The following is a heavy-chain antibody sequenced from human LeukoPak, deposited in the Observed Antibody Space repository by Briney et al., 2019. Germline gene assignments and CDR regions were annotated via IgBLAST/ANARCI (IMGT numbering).Heavy chain of an antibody. CDR2: NYYSGST. J-gene: IGHJ5*02. D-gene: IGHD3-22*01. CDR1: GGSISSYY. Sequence: SETLSLTCTVSGGSISSYYWSWIRQPPGKGLEWIGYNYYSGSTNYNPSLKSRVTISVDTSKNQFSLKLSSVTAADTAVYYCASSRYYYDSSGYYWNFNWFDPWGQGTLVTVSS. V-gene: IGHV4-59*01. CDR3: ASSRYYYDSSGYYWNFNWFDP.